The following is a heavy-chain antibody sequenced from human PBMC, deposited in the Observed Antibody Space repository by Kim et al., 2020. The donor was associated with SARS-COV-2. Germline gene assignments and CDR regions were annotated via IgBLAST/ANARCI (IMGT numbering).Heavy chain of an antibody. CDR2: ISGSGGST. V-gene: IGHV3-23*01. CDR1: GFTFSSYA. CDR3: AKTGGAQYDFWSGSPRYYYYMDV. Sequence: GGSLRLSCAASGFTFSSYAMSWVRQAPGKGLEWVSAISGSGGSTYYADSVKGRFTISRDNSKNTLYLQMNSLRAEDTAVYYCAKTGGAQYDFWSGSPRYYYYMDVWGKGTTVTVSS. J-gene: IGHJ6*03. D-gene: IGHD3-3*01.